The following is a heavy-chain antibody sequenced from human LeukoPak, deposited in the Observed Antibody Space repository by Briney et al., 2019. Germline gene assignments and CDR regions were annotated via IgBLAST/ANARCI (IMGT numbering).Heavy chain of an antibody. D-gene: IGHD6-13*01. CDR3: ARISSSNWYNERGAFDV. V-gene: IGHV4-4*07. J-gene: IGHJ3*01. CDR1: GGSISSYY. Sequence: SETLSLTCTVSGGSISSYYWSWIRQPAGKGLEWIGRIYTSGSTNYNPSLKSRVTISVDTSNNQFSLKLRSVTAADTAVYYCARISSSNWYNERGAFDVWGQGTMVTVSS. CDR2: IYTSGST.